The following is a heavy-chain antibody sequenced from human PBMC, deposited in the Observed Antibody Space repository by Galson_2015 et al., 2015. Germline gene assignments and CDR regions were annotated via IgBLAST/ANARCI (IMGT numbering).Heavy chain of an antibody. CDR2: INPSGGST. D-gene: IGHD2-15*01. CDR3: ARGGCSGGSCYASFDY. V-gene: IGHV1-46*01. J-gene: IGHJ4*02. CDR1: GYTFTSYY. Sequence: SVKVSCKASGYTFTSYYMHWVRQAPGQGLEWMGIINPSGGSTSYAQKFQGRVTMTRDTSTSTVYMELSSLRSEDTAVYYCARGGCSGGSCYASFDYWGQGTLVTVSS.